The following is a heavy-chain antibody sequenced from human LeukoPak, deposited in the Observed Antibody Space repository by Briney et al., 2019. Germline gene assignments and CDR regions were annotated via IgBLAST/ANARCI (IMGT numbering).Heavy chain of an antibody. CDR2: INPNSGGT. Sequence: ASVKVSCKASGYTFTGYYMHWVRQAPGQGLEWMGWINPNSGGTNYAQKFQGRVTMTRDTSISTAYMELSRLRSDDTAVYYCARGSTAVAGTSWFDPWGQGTLVTVSS. CDR1: GYTFTGYY. CDR3: ARGSTAVAGTSWFDP. D-gene: IGHD6-19*01. J-gene: IGHJ5*02. V-gene: IGHV1-2*02.